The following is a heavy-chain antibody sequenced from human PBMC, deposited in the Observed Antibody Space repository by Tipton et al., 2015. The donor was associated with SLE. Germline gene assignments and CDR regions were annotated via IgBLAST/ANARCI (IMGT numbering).Heavy chain of an antibody. CDR1: GASISTEGYS. V-gene: IGHV4-30-2*01. J-gene: IGHJ3*02. Sequence: TLSLTCVVSGASISTEGYSWSWIRQPPGKGLEWIGYIFHTGSAYYNPSLRSRLTISLDRSNNQFSLKVNSVTAADTAVYYCARDMGGLRAFDIWGQGTMVTVSS. D-gene: IGHD3-16*01. CDR2: IFHTGSA. CDR3: ARDMGGLRAFDI.